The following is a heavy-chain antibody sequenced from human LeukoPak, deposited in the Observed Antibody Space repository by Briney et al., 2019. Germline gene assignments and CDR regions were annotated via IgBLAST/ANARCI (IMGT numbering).Heavy chain of an antibody. CDR1: GYTFTNYY. J-gene: IGHJ4*02. CDR3: ARLYSGYYYFDY. V-gene: IGHV1-46*01. D-gene: IGHD1-26*01. Sequence: ASVTVSCKASGYTFTNYYMHWVRQAPGQGLEWMGIINPSGGSTSYAQKSQGRVTMTRDTSISTAYMELSRLRSDDTAVYYCARLYSGYYYFDYWGQGTLVTVSS. CDR2: INPSGGST.